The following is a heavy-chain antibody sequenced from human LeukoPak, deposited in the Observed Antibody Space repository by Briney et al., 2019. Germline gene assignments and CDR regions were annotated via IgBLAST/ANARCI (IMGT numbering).Heavy chain of an antibody. J-gene: IGHJ6*02. CDR1: GGTFSSYA. V-gene: IGHV1-69*13. CDR2: IIPIFGTA. D-gene: IGHD2-15*01. Sequence: SVKVSCKASGGTFSSYAISWVRQAPGQGLEWMGGIIPIFGTANYAQKFQGRVTITADESTSTAYMELSSLRSEDTAVYYCARDLGRLLPLYGMDFWGQGTTVTVSS. CDR3: ARDLGRLLPLYGMDF.